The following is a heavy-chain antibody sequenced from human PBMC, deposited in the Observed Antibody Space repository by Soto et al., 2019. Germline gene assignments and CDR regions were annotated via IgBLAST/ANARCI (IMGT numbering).Heavy chain of an antibody. CDR1: GFTFSSYA. CDR3: VKAPYSSSWYNYYGMDV. V-gene: IGHV3-64D*08. Sequence: GGSLRLSCSASGFTFSSYAMHWVRQAPGKGLEYVSAISSNGGSTYYADSVKGRFTISRDNSKNTLYLQMSSLRAEDTAVYYCVKAPYSSSWYNYYGMDVWGQGTTVTVSS. D-gene: IGHD6-13*01. CDR2: ISSNGGST. J-gene: IGHJ6*02.